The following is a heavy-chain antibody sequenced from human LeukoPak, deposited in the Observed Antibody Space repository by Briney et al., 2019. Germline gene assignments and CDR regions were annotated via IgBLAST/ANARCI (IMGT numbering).Heavy chain of an antibody. Sequence: GGSLRLSCAASGFTFSSYSMNWVRQAPGKGLEWVSSISSSSSYIYYADSVKGRFTISRDNAKNSLYLQMNSLRAEDTAVYYCARNVQQTGALDYWGQGTLVTVSS. D-gene: IGHD7-27*01. CDR1: GFTFSSYS. CDR2: ISSSSSYI. CDR3: ARNVQQTGALDY. V-gene: IGHV3-21*01. J-gene: IGHJ4*02.